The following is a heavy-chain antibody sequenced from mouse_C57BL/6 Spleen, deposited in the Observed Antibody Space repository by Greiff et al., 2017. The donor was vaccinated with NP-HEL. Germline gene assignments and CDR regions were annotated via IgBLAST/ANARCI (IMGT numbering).Heavy chain of an antibody. CDR2: ISSGSSTI. CDR1: GFTFSDYG. CDR3: ARTGYAMDY. D-gene: IGHD4-1*01. J-gene: IGHJ4*01. Sequence: EVKLVESGGGLVKPGGSLKLSCAASGFTFSDYGMHWVRQAPEKGLEWVAYISSGSSTIYYADTVKGRFTISRDNAKNTLFLHMASLRSEDTAMYYCARTGYAMDYWGQGTSVTVSS. V-gene: IGHV5-17*01.